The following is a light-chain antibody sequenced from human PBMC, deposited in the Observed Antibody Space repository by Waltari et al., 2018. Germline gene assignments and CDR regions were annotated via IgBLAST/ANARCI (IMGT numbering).Light chain of an antibody. Sequence: DIQMSQSPSSLSASVGASVTVTCRASQNINYFLSWYQQKPGDVPKLLIYAASTLQSGVPSRFRGMGSGTDFSLTINSLQPEDFATYYCQQTYSTPYTFGQGTKLEIK. CDR3: QQTYSTPYT. CDR1: QNINYF. J-gene: IGKJ2*01. V-gene: IGKV1-39*01. CDR2: AAS.